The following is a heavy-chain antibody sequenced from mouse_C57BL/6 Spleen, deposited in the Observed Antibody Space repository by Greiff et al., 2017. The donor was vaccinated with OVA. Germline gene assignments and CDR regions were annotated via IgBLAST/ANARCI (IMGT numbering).Heavy chain of an antibody. CDR3: AREGDDYDPWFAY. J-gene: IGHJ3*01. CDR1: GYTFTSYW. V-gene: IGHV1-7*01. CDR2: INPSSGYT. Sequence: QVQLQQSGAELAKPGASVKLSCKASGYTFTSYWMHWVKQRPGQGLEWIGYINPSSGYTEYNQKFKDKATLTADKSSSTAYMQLSSLTYEDSAVYYCAREGDDYDPWFAYWGQGTLVTVSA. D-gene: IGHD2-4*01.